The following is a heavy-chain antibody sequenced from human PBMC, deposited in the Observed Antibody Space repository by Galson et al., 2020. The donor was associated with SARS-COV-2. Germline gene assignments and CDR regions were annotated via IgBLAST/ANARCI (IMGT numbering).Heavy chain of an antibody. D-gene: IGHD1-26*01. J-gene: IGHJ5*02. CDR1: GYTFTGYF. Sequence: ASVKVSCKASGYTFTGYFMHWVRQAPGQGLEWMGWINPNSGGPNYAQKFQDRVTMTWDTSIRTAYMVLSRLRSDDTAVYYCAKDGSTSGAATNWFDPWGQGTPVTVSS. V-gene: IGHV1-2*02. CDR3: AKDGSTSGAATNWFDP. CDR2: INPNSGGP.